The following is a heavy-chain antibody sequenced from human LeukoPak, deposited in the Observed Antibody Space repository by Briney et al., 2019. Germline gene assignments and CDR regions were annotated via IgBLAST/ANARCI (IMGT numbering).Heavy chain of an antibody. Sequence: SETLSLTCTVSGGSISSSSYYWGWISQPPGKGLEWIGSIYYSGSTYYNPSLKSRVTISVDTSKNQFSLKLSSVTAADTAVYYCARLAGTIFGVVIMSIYWFDPWGQGTLVTVSS. J-gene: IGHJ5*02. V-gene: IGHV4-39*01. CDR3: ARLAGTIFGVVIMSIYWFDP. CDR2: IYYSGST. CDR1: GGSISSSSYY. D-gene: IGHD3-3*01.